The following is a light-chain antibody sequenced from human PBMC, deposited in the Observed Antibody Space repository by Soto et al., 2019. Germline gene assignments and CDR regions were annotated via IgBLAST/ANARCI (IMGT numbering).Light chain of an antibody. J-gene: IGLJ1*01. Sequence: QSALTQPRSVSGSPGQSVTISCTGTSSDVGGYKYVSWYQQHPGKAPKVMIYDVSKRPSGVPDRVSGSKSGNTASLTISVLQAYDEADYYCCSHAGSYTYVFGTGTKLTVL. V-gene: IGLV2-11*01. CDR3: CSHAGSYTYV. CDR2: DVS. CDR1: SSDVGGYKY.